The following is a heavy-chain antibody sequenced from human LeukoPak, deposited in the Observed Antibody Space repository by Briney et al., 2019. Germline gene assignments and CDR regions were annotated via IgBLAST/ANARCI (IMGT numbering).Heavy chain of an antibody. CDR1: GFTFSRFG. CDR2: IRYDGSSE. V-gene: IGHV3-30*02. CDR3: AKDRELELPFDY. D-gene: IGHD1-7*01. J-gene: IGHJ4*02. Sequence: GGSLRFSCTALGFTFSRFGMNWVRQAPGKGLEWVAFIRYDGSSEYYVDSVKGRFTISRDDSKNTLHLQMNSLRAEDTAVYYCAKDRELELPFDYWGQGTLVTVSS.